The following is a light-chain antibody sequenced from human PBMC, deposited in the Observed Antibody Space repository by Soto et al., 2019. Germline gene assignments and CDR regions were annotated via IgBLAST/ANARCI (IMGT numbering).Light chain of an antibody. Sequence: DIQMTQSPSTLSASVGDRVTITCRASHIISTYLAWYQQKPGKAPKFLIYKASSLESGVPSRFSGSGSGTEFTLTISSLQPEDFAVYYCQQYGRGVTFGGGTKVEIK. CDR2: KAS. CDR3: QQYGRGVT. V-gene: IGKV1-5*03. CDR1: HIISTY. J-gene: IGKJ4*01.